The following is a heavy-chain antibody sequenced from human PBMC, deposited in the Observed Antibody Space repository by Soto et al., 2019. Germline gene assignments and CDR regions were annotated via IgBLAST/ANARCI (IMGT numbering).Heavy chain of an antibody. CDR2: IYYSGST. Sequence: SETLSLTSPVSGGSISSSSYYWGWIRQPPGKGLEWIGSIYYSGSTYYNPSLKSRVTISVDTSKNQFSLKLSSVTAADTAVYYCARSMIFGVVIISGMDVWGQGTTVTVS. CDR3: ARSMIFGVVIISGMDV. CDR1: GGSISSSSYY. V-gene: IGHV4-39*01. D-gene: IGHD3-3*01. J-gene: IGHJ6*02.